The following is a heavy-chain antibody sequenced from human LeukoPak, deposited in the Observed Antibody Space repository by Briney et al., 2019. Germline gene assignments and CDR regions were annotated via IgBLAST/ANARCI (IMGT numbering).Heavy chain of an antibody. V-gene: IGHV3-23*01. Sequence: PGGSLRLSCAASGFTLSTYAMSRVRQAPGKALEWVSSISGSGDHTYYADSVKGRFTISRDNSMNTLYLQMSSLTADDTAVYYCVKGQQITSHYIGDYWGQGTPVAVSS. CDR2: ISGSGDHT. CDR1: GFTLSTYA. D-gene: IGHD4-11*01. J-gene: IGHJ4*02. CDR3: VKGQQITSHYIGDY.